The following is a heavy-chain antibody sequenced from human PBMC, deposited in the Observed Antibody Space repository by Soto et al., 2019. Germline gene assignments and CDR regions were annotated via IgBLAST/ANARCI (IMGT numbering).Heavy chain of an antibody. CDR3: AADSIVAEFDY. V-gene: IGHV4-59*08. J-gene: IGHJ4*02. CDR1: GGSISSYY. CDR2: IYYSGST. Sequence: PSETLSLTCTVSGGSISSYYWSWIRQPPGKGLEWIGYIYYSGSTNYNPSLKSRVTISVDTSKNQFSLKLSSVTAADTAVYYCAADSIVAEFDYWGQGTLVTVSS. D-gene: IGHD5-12*01.